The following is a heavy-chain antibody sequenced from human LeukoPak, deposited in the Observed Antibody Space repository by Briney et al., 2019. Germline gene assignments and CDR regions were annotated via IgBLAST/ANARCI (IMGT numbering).Heavy chain of an antibody. CDR3: TRAVWENYYDSSGSYAFDI. D-gene: IGHD3-22*01. Sequence: PGRSLRLSCTASGFTFGDYAMSWFRQAPGKGLEWVGFIRSKAYGGTTEYAASVKGRFTISRDDSKSIAYLQMNSLKTEDTAVYYCTRAVWENYYDSSGSYAFDIWGQGTMVTVSS. J-gene: IGHJ3*02. CDR1: GFTFGDYA. CDR2: IRSKAYGGTT. V-gene: IGHV3-49*03.